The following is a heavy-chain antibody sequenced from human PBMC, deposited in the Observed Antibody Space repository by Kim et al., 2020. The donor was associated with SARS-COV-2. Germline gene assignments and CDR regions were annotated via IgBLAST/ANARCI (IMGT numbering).Heavy chain of an antibody. V-gene: IGHV3-23*01. Sequence: GGSLRLSCAASGFTFSSYAMSWVRQAPGKGLEWVSSISATYDNTYYVDSVKGRFTVSRDNSKNMLYLQMNSLRAEDTAVYYCTKALLRAYTYPHHFDSWGQGSLVTVSS. CDR1: GFTFSSYA. J-gene: IGHJ4*02. CDR3: TKALLRAYTYPHHFDS. CDR2: ISATYDNT. D-gene: IGHD5-18*01.